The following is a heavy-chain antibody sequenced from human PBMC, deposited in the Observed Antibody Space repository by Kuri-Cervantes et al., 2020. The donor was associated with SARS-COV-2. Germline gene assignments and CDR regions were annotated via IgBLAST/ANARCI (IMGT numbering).Heavy chain of an antibody. V-gene: IGHV1-69*13. CDR3: ARDEWELRVHSDYYYYYMDV. CDR1: GYTFSNYG. D-gene: IGHD1-26*01. CDR2: IIPIFGTA. J-gene: IGHJ6*03. Sequence: SVKVSCKASGYTFSNYGISWLRQAPGQGLEWMGGIIPIFGTANYAQKFQGRVTIAADESTSTAYMELSSLRSEDTAVYYCARDEWELRVHSDYYYYYMDVWGKGTTVTVSS.